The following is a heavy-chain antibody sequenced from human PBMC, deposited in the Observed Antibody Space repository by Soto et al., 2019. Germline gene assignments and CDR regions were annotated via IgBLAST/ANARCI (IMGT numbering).Heavy chain of an antibody. V-gene: IGHV3-23*01. D-gene: IGHD6-19*01. J-gene: IGHJ4*02. CDR1: GFTFSSYA. Sequence: SGGSLRLSCAASGFTFSSYAMSWVRQAPGKGLEWVSAISGSGGSTYYADSVKGRFTISRDNSKNTLYLQMNSLRAEDTAVYYCAKGVSIAVARNYFDYWGQGTLVTVSS. CDR3: AKGVSIAVARNYFDY. CDR2: ISGSGGST.